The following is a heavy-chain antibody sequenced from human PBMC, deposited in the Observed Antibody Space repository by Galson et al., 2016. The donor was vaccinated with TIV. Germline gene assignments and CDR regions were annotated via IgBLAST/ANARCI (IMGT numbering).Heavy chain of an antibody. CDR1: GGTFSSNA. CDR3: ARRSAAITIFGVDYYYGMDV. Sequence: SVKVSCKASGGTFSSNAINWVRQAPGQGLEWMGGIIPIFGTANYAQKFQGGVTITADESTSTAYMGLSSLRSEDTAVYYCARRSAAITIFGVDYYYGMDVWGQGTTVTVSS. V-gene: IGHV1-69*13. J-gene: IGHJ6*02. D-gene: IGHD3-3*01. CDR2: IIPIFGTA.